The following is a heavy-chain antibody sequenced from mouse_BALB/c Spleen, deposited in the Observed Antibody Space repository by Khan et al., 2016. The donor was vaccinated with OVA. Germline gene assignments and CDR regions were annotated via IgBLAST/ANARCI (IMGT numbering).Heavy chain of an antibody. CDR1: GYTFTNNG. CDR2: INTYTGEP. Sequence: LEESGPELKKPGETVKISCKASGYTFTNNGMNWVKQAPGKGLKWMGWINTYTGEPTYANDFKGRFAFSLETSASTAFLQINNLKNEDTATYFCARVGYSGTMDYWGQGTSVTVSS. CDR3: ARVGYSGTMDY. J-gene: IGHJ4*01. V-gene: IGHV9-3-1*01.